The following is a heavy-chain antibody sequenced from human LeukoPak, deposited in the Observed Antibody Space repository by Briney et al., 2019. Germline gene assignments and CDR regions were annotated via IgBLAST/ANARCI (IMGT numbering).Heavy chain of an antibody. CDR1: GFTFSSYS. D-gene: IGHD5-12*01. CDR2: ISSSSSYI. CDR3: ARDLLRKSPVFGGYAFFDY. J-gene: IGHJ4*02. Sequence: GGSLRLSCAASGFTFSSYSMNWVRQAPGKGLEWVSSISSSSSYIYYADSVKGRFTISRDNAKNSLYLQMNSLRAEDTAVYYCARDLLRKSPVFGGYAFFDYWGQGTLVTVSS. V-gene: IGHV3-21*01.